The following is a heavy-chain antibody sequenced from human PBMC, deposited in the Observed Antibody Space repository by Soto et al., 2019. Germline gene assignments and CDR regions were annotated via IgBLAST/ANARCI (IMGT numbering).Heavy chain of an antibody. V-gene: IGHV1-46*01. Sequence: ASVKVSCKASGYTFTSYYMHWVRQAPGQGLEWMGIINPSGGSTSYAQKFQGRVTMTRDTSTSTVYTELSSLRSEDTAVYYCASGAVVTHAFDIWGQGTMVTVSS. CDR3: ASGAVVTHAFDI. CDR1: GYTFTSYY. J-gene: IGHJ3*02. CDR2: INPSGGST. D-gene: IGHD2-21*02.